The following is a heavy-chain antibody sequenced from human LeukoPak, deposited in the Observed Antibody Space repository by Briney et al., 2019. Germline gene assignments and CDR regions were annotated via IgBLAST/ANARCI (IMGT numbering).Heavy chain of an antibody. CDR3: ARLGYYGSGSYLYFDY. Sequence: PSETLSLTCTVSGGLISSSSYYWGWIRQPPGKGLEWIGNTYYSGSTYYNVSLKSRVTISVDTSKNQFSLKLSSVTAADTAVYYCARLGYYGSGSYLYFDYWGQGTLVTVSS. J-gene: IGHJ4*02. D-gene: IGHD3-10*01. CDR1: GGLISSSSYY. V-gene: IGHV4-39*01. CDR2: TYYSGST.